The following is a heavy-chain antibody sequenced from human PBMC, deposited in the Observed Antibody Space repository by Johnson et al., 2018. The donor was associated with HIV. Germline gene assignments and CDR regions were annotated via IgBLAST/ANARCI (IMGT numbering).Heavy chain of an antibody. CDR3: ASGDAFDL. J-gene: IGHJ3*01. Sequence: QVQLVESGGGVVQPGRSLRLSCAASGFTFSSYGMHWVRQAPGKGLEWVAVISYDGSNKYYADSVKGRFTISRDNSKNTLYLQMNSLRAEDTAVYYFASGDAFDLWGQGTMVIVSS. CDR2: ISYDGSNK. CDR1: GFTFSSYG. V-gene: IGHV3-30*03.